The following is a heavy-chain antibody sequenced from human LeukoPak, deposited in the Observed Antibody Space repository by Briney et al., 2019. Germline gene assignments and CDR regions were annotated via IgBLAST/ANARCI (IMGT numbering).Heavy chain of an antibody. V-gene: IGHV4-39*07. CDR3: TRDPLFGYSSSWYKNYYYYMDV. Sequence: SETLSLTCTVSGGSISTGAYYWGWIRQSPGQGLEWIGSIYYSGNTYYTPSLKSRVTLSIDTSRKQFSLKLNSVTAADTAVYYCTRDPLFGYSSSWYKNYYYYMDVWGKGTTVTVSS. CDR1: GGSISTGAYY. CDR2: IYYSGNT. J-gene: IGHJ6*03. D-gene: IGHD6-13*01.